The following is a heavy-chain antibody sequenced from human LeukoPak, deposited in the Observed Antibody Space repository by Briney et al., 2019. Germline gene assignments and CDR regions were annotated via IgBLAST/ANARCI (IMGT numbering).Heavy chain of an antibody. CDR3: ARGAYGSGTYHDFDI. Sequence: GGSLRLSCAASGFTFSAYSMNCVRQAPGKGLEWISFIDSGGGATYYADSVKGRFTISRDNSKNTLYLQMNSLRAEDTAVYYCARGAYGSGTYHDFDIWGQGTMVTVSS. V-gene: IGHV3-48*01. CDR1: GFTFSAYS. CDR2: IDSGGGAT. J-gene: IGHJ3*02. D-gene: IGHD3-10*01.